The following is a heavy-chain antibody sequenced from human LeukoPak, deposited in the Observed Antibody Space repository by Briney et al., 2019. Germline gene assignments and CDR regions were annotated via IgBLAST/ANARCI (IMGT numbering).Heavy chain of an antibody. CDR3: ARDLPNYDILTGYINNWFDP. V-gene: IGHV4-59*01. Sequence: ASETLSLTCTVSGGSIGSYFWSWIRQPPGKGLEWIGYIYYSGSTNYNPSLKSRVTISVDTSKNQFSLKLSSVTAADTAVYYCARDLPNYDILTGYINNWFDPWGQGTLVTVSS. CDR1: GGSIGSYF. CDR2: IYYSGST. J-gene: IGHJ5*02. D-gene: IGHD3-9*01.